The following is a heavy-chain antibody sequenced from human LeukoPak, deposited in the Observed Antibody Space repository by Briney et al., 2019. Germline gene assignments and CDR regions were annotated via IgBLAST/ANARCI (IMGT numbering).Heavy chain of an antibody. J-gene: IGHJ3*02. CDR1: GFTFSGYA. CDR2: IYSSDTT. D-gene: IGHD3-10*01. Sequence: GGSLRLSCAASGFTFSGYAMNWVRHAPGKGLEWVSHIYSSDTTYADSVKGRFTISRDNAKNSLYLQMNSLRDEDTAVYYCARDLHYAFDIWGQGTMVTASS. CDR3: ARDLHYAFDI. V-gene: IGHV3-48*02.